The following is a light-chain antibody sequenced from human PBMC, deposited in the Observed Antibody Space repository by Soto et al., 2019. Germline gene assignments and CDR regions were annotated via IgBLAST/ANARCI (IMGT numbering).Light chain of an antibody. J-gene: IGKJ5*01. CDR1: QSVTSK. CDR3: QQYGGSPIT. V-gene: IGKV3-20*01. Sequence: EVVLTQSPGTLSLSPGDRATLSCGASQSVTSKLAWYQQKPGQAPRLLISGASNRATGIPDRFSGSGSGTDFTLTISRLAPDDFALYFCQQYGGSPITFGLGTRLEIK. CDR2: GAS.